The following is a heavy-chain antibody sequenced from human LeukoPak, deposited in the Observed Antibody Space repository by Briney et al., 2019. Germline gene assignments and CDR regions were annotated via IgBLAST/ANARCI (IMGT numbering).Heavy chain of an antibody. CDR1: GDSISRGTFC. CDR3: ARQRRPDWYFDL. V-gene: IGHV4-39*01. J-gene: IGHJ2*01. CDR2: ICYNGVT. Sequence: PSETLSLTCTVSGDSISRGTFCWGWIRQPPGKGLEWLGSICYNGVTYYNPSLKSRVTKTADMSKNQFSLNLSSVTATDTAEYYCARQRRPDWYFDLWGRGTMVTVSS.